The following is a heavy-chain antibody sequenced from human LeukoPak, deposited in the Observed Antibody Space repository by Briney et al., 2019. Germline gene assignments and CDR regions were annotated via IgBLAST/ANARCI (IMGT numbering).Heavy chain of an antibody. CDR2: IFPGDSDT. Sequence: GESLKIPCKGSGYGFISYWIGWVRLMPGKGLEWIGIIFPGDSDTRYSPSFQGQVTISADKSIATAYLQWSSLKASDTAMYYCARNFEYCGGDCYDYWGQGTLVTVSS. CDR3: ARNFEYCGGDCYDY. V-gene: IGHV5-51*01. J-gene: IGHJ4*02. CDR1: GYGFISYW. D-gene: IGHD2-21*02.